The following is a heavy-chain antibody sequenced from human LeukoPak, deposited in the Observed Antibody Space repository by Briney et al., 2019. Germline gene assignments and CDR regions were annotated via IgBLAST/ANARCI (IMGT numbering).Heavy chain of an antibody. J-gene: IGHJ4*02. CDR1: GFTLRSYV. Sequence: PGGSLRLSCVASGFTLRSYVMNWVRQAPGKGLEWISYITISSTTIYYADSVKGRFTISRDSAKNSLYLQMNSLRVEDTAVYYCARETPDSSSWTVFDYWGQGTLVTVSS. V-gene: IGHV3-48*01. CDR2: ITISSTTI. CDR3: ARETPDSSSWTVFDY. D-gene: IGHD6-13*01.